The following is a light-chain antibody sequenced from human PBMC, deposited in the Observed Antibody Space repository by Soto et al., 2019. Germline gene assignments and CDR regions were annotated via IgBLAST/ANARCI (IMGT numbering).Light chain of an antibody. J-gene: IGKJ1*01. V-gene: IGKV3-20*01. CDR3: QQCGSSPWT. CDR2: GAS. Sequence: EVVLTQSPAILSLSPGERAALSCRASQSVGSSYLAWYQHKSGQAPRLLIYGASSRATGVPDRFSGSGSGTEFTLTISSLQSEDFAVYYCQQCGSSPWTFGQGTKVDIK. CDR1: QSVGSSY.